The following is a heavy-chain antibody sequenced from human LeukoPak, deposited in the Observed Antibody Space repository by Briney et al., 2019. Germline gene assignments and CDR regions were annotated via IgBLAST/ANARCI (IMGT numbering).Heavy chain of an antibody. Sequence: PGGSLRLFCAASGFTFSSYEMNWVRQAPGKGLEWVSYISSSGSTICYADSVKGRFTISRDNAKNSLYLQMNSLRAEDTAVYYCARVGGTTMFLDYWGQGTLVTASS. CDR1: GFTFSSYE. V-gene: IGHV3-48*03. CDR2: ISSSGSTI. CDR3: ARVGGTTMFLDY. J-gene: IGHJ4*02. D-gene: IGHD1-7*01.